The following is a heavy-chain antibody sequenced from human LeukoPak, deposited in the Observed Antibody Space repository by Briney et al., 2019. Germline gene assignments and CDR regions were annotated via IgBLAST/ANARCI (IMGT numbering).Heavy chain of an antibody. D-gene: IGHD6-13*01. CDR2: INPSGGST. J-gene: IGHJ4*02. CDR3: AKGSIAAAGTECDY. V-gene: IGHV1-46*01. Sequence: ASVKVSCKASGYTFTSYYMHWVRQAPGQGLEWMGIINPSGGSTSYAQKFQGRVTITADESTSTAYMELSSLRSEDTAVYYCAKGSIAAAGTECDYWGQGTLVTVSS. CDR1: GYTFTSYY.